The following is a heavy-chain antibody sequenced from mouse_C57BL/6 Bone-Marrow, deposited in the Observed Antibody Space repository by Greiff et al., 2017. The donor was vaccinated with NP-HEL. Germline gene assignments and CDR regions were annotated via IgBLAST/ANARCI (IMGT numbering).Heavy chain of an antibody. V-gene: IGHV14-4*01. CDR1: GFNIKDDY. CDR3: TANWCFDY. Sequence: VQLKESGAELVRPGASVKLSCTASGFNIKDDYMHWVKQRPDQGLEWIGWIDPENGDTEYASKFQGKATITADTSSNTAYLQLSSLTSEDTAVYYCTANWCFDYWGQGTTLTVSS. J-gene: IGHJ2*01. CDR2: IDPENGDT. D-gene: IGHD4-1*01.